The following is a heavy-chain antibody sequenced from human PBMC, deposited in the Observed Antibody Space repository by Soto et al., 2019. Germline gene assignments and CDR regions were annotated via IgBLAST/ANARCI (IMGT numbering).Heavy chain of an antibody. CDR1: GFTFSSYA. CDR2: ISGSGGST. Sequence: GGSLRLSCAASGFTFSSYAMSWVRQAPGKGLEWVSAISGSGGSTYYADSVKGRFTISRDNSKNTLYLQMNSLRAEDTAVYYCAKGHLRYSSGWYRSFYLDYWGQGTLVTVSS. CDR3: AKGHLRYSSGWYRSFYLDY. D-gene: IGHD6-19*01. V-gene: IGHV3-23*01. J-gene: IGHJ4*02.